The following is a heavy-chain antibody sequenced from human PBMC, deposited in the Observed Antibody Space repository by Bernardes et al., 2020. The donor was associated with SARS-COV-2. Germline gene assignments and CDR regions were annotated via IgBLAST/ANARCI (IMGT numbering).Heavy chain of an antibody. D-gene: IGHD3-9*01. CDR1: GFTFSSYG. V-gene: IGHV3-33*01. CDR2: IWYDGSNK. J-gene: IGHJ6*02. CDR3: ARAELRYFDWLSGYYYYYGMDV. Sequence: GGSLRLSCAASGFTFSSYGMHWVRQAPGKGLEWVAVIWYDGSNKYYADSVKGRFTISRDNSKNTLYLQMNSLRAEDTAVYYCARAELRYFDWLSGYYYYYGMDVWGQGTTVTVSS.